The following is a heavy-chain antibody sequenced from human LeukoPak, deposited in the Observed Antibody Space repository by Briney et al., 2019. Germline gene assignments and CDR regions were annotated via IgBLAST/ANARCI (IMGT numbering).Heavy chain of an antibody. Sequence: PGGSLRLSCAASGFTFSSYWMSWVRQAPGRGLEWVANIKQDGSEKYYVDSVKGRFTISRDNAKNSLYLQMNSLRAEDTAVYYCASNSYSSGWYLGPADYFDYWGQGTLVTASS. CDR2: IKQDGSEK. CDR1: GFTFSSYW. J-gene: IGHJ4*02. D-gene: IGHD6-19*01. V-gene: IGHV3-7*01. CDR3: ASNSYSSGWYLGPADYFDY.